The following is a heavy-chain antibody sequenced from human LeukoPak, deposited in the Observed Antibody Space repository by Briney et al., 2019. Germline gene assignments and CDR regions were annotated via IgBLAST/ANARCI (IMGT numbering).Heavy chain of an antibody. Sequence: GGSLRLSCAASGFTFSSYSMNWVRQAPGKGLEWVSSISSSSSSIYYSDSVKGRFTISRDNAKNSLYLHMNSLRAEDTAVYYCARGDDSSSWYPNWFDPWGQGTLVTVSS. V-gene: IGHV3-21*01. CDR2: ISSSSSSI. J-gene: IGHJ5*02. CDR3: ARGDDSSSWYPNWFDP. D-gene: IGHD6-13*01. CDR1: GFTFSSYS.